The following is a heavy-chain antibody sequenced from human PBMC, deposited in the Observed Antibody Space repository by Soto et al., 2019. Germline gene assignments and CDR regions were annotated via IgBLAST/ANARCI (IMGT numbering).Heavy chain of an antibody. D-gene: IGHD5-18*01. CDR2: IIPIFGTA. CDR3: ASLRYSDYYFDY. V-gene: IGHV1-69*13. CDR1: GGTFSSYA. Sequence: GASVKVSCKASGGTFSSYAISWVRQAPGQGLEWMGGIIPIFGTANYAQKFQGRVTITADESTSTAYMELSSLRSEDTAVYYCASLRYSDYYFDYWGQGTLVTVSS. J-gene: IGHJ4*02.